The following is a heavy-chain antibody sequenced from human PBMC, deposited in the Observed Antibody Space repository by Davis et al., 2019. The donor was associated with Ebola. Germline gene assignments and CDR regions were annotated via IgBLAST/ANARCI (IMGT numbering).Heavy chain of an antibody. Sequence: PGGSLRLSCAASGFTFSSYSMNWVRQAPGKGLEWVSSISSSSSYIYYADSVKGRFTISRDNAKNSLYLQMNSLRAEDTAVYYCARATVYYDFWSGYLDYYYYGMDVWGQGTTVTVSS. J-gene: IGHJ6*02. V-gene: IGHV3-21*01. CDR1: GFTFSSYS. CDR2: ISSSSSYI. D-gene: IGHD3-3*01. CDR3: ARATVYYDFWSGYLDYYYYGMDV.